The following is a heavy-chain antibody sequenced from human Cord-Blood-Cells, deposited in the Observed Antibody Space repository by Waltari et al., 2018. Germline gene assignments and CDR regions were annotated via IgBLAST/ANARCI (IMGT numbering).Heavy chain of an antibody. V-gene: IGHV4-34*01. CDR1: GGSFSGYY. D-gene: IGHD2-2*01. CDR2: INHSGST. J-gene: IGHJ4*02. CDR3: ARGGCSSTSCYYFDY. Sequence: QVQLQQWGAGLLKPSETLSLTCAVYGGSFSGYYWSWIRQPPGKGLEWIGEINHSGSTKYNPSLKSRVTISVDTSKNQFSLKLSSVTAADTAVYYCARGGCSSTSCYYFDYWGQGTLVTVSS.